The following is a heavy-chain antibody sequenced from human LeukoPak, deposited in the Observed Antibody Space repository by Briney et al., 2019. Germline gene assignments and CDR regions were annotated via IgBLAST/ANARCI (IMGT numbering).Heavy chain of an antibody. J-gene: IGHJ4*02. CDR1: GGTFSSYA. CDR3: ARQNTYYYDSSGYYIDY. D-gene: IGHD3-22*01. CDR2: IIPIFGTA. V-gene: IGHV1-69*06. Sequence: ASVKVSCKASGGTFSSYAISWVRQAPGQGLEWMGGIIPIFGTANYAQKFQGRVTITADKSTSTAYMELSSLRSEDTAVYYCARQNTYYYDSSGYYIDYWGQGTLVTVSS.